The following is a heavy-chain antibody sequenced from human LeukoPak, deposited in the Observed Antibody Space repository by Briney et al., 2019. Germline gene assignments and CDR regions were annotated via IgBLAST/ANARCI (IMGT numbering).Heavy chain of an antibody. Sequence: GGSLRLSCVGSEFTFSYYYMTWVRQAPGKGLQWVANIKQDGTEKYYVDSVKGRFTISRDNAENSVFLQMNNLRAEDTAVYYCARASFDILTGLPASFDFWGQGTLVIVSS. D-gene: IGHD3-9*01. CDR3: ARASFDILTGLPASFDF. J-gene: IGHJ5*01. CDR1: EFTFSYYY. V-gene: IGHV3-7*03. CDR2: IKQDGTEK.